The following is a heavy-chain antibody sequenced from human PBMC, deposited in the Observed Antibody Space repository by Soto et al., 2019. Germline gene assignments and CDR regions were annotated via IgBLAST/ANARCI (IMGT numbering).Heavy chain of an antibody. D-gene: IGHD3-22*01. CDR1: GGSISSGGYS. J-gene: IGHJ4*01. V-gene: IGHV4-30-2*05. CDR2: IYYSGST. CDR3: ARLYYDSSAYYYFDH. Sequence: SETLSLTCAVSGGSISSGGYSWSWIRQPPGKGLEWIGYIYYSGSTYYSPSLKSRVTISVDTSKNQFSLKLSSVTAADTAVYYCARLYYDSSAYYYFDHWGRGTLVTVSS.